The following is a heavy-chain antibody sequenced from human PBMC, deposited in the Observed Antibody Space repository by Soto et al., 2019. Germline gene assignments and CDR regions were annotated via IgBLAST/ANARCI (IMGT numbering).Heavy chain of an antibody. D-gene: IGHD1-1*01. CDR3: ATTRLEYYYYGMDV. J-gene: IGHJ6*02. CDR1: GFTFSSYW. V-gene: IGHV3-7*01. Sequence: GESLKISCAASGFTFSSYWMSWVRQAPGKGLEWVANIKQDGSEKYYVDSVKGRFTISRDNAKNSLYPQMNSLRAEDTAVYYCATTRLEYYYYGMDVWGQGTTVTVSS. CDR2: IKQDGSEK.